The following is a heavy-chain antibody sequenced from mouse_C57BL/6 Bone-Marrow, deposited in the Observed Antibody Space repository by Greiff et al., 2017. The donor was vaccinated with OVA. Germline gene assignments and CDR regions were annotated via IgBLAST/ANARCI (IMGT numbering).Heavy chain of an antibody. D-gene: IGHD2-4*01. J-gene: IGHJ2*01. V-gene: IGHV14-4*01. Sequence: VQLKQSGAELVRPGASVKLSCTASGFNIKDDYMHWVKQRPEQGLEWIGWIDPENGDTEYASKFQGKATITADTSSNTAYLQLSSLTSEDAAVYYCTTRLRPFGYWGQGTTLTVSS. CDR1: GFNIKDDY. CDR2: IDPENGDT. CDR3: TTRLRPFGY.